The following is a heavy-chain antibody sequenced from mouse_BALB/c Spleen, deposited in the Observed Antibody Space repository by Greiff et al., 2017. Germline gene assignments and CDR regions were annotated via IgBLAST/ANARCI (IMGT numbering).Heavy chain of an antibody. J-gene: IGHJ4*01. Sequence: VQLQQPGAELVRPGASVKLSCKASGYTFTSYWMHWVKQRPGQGLEWIGAIYPGNSDTSYNQKFKGKAKLTAVTSTSTAYMELSSLTNEDSAVYYCTRDGYYYAMDYWGQGTSVTVSS. D-gene: IGHD2-3*01. CDR1: GYTFTSYW. CDR2: IYPGNSDT. V-gene: IGHV1-5*01. CDR3: TRDGYYYAMDY.